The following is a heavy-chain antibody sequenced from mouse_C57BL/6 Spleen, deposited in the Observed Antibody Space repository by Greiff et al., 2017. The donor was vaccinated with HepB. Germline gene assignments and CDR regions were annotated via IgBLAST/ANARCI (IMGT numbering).Heavy chain of an antibody. CDR3: ARDIYYDYVAWFAY. CDR1: GYTFTDYN. CDR2: INPNNGGT. V-gene: IGHV1-22*01. J-gene: IGHJ3*01. D-gene: IGHD2-4*01. Sequence: EVQLQQSGPELVKPGASVKMSCKASGYTFTDYNMHWVKQSHGKSLEWIGYINPNNGGTSYNQKFKGKATLTVNKSSSTAYMELRSLTSEDSAVYYCARDIYYDYVAWFAYWGQGTLVTVSA.